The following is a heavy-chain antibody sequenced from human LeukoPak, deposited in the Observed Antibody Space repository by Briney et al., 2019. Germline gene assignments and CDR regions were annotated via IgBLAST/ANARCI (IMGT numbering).Heavy chain of an antibody. V-gene: IGHV3-21*01. D-gene: IGHD1-20*01. Sequence: GGSLRLSCAASGFTFSSYSMNWVRQAPGKGLEWVSSISSSSSYIYYADSVKGGFTISRDNAKNSLYLQMNSLRAEDTAVYYCARDCLYNWNPPGYWGQGTLVTVSS. CDR1: GFTFSSYS. CDR3: ARDCLYNWNPPGY. J-gene: IGHJ4*02. CDR2: ISSSSSYI.